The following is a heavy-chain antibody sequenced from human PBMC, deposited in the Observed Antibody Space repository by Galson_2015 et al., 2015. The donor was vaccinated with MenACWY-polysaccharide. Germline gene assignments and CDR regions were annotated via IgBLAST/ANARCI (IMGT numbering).Heavy chain of an antibody. CDR3: ATHPKGTDSRWYDY. J-gene: IGHJ4*02. CDR1: GFDFSSYA. CDR2: MSGRRGYT. Sequence: SLRLSCAASGFDFSSYAMSWVRQAPGKGLEWVSTMSGRRGYTYYADSVKGRFTISRDNSKNTLYLQMSSLRADDTAIYSCATHPKGTDSRWYDYWGQGTLVTVSS. V-gene: IGHV3-23*01. D-gene: IGHD3-22*01.